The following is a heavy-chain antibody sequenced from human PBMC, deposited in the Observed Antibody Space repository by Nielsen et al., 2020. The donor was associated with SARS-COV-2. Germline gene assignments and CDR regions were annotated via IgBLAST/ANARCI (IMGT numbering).Heavy chain of an antibody. Sequence: LSLTCAVSGGSISTNAWWTWVRQAPGKGLEWVSYISGRGDIIFYTDSVEGRFTISRDNAKNSLYLQMNSLRAEDTAVYYCARTDPGVPTWGQGTLVTVSS. CDR3: ARTDPGVPT. V-gene: IGHV3-48*03. CDR2: ISGRGDII. J-gene: IGHJ5*02. D-gene: IGHD7-27*01. CDR1: GGSISTNA.